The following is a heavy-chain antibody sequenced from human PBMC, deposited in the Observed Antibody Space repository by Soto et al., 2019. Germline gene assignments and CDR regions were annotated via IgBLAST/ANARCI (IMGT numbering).Heavy chain of an antibody. CDR3: ARDWRYSSGLDY. CDR1: GFTFTTYF. CDR2: ISPNGDAT. V-gene: IGHV1-46*01. Sequence: QVQLVQSGAEVQKPGASVKVSCKASGFTFTTYFMHWLRQAPGPGLEWMGIISPNGDATTYAENFQGRLTVTKDTSTTTLYMELSGLKSDDTAVYFCARDWRYSSGLDYWGQGTLVTVSS. J-gene: IGHJ4*02. D-gene: IGHD6-19*01.